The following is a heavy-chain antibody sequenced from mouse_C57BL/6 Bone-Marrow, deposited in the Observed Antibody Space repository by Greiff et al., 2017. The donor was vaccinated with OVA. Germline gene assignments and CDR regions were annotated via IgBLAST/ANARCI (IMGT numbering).Heavy chain of an antibody. J-gene: IGHJ2*01. V-gene: IGHV1-50*01. CDR1: GYTFPSYW. CDR2: IDPSDSYT. Sequence: QVQLQQPGAELVKPGASVKLSCKASGYTFPSYWMQWVKQRPGQGLEWIGEIDPSDSYTNSNQKFKGKATLTVDTSSSTAYMQLSSLTSEDSAVYYCARKPPHYYGPYYFDYWGQGTTLTVSS. CDR3: ARKPPHYYGPYYFDY. D-gene: IGHD1-2*01.